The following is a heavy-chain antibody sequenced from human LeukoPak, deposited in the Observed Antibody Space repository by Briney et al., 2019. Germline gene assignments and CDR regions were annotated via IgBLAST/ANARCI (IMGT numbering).Heavy chain of an antibody. D-gene: IGHD2-15*01. CDR2: INPNSGGT. CDR1: GYTFTGYY. J-gene: IGHJ4*02. Sequence: ASVKVSCKASGYTFTGYYMHWVRQAPGQGLEWMGWINPNSGGTNYAQKFQDRVTMTRDTSISTAYMELSSLRSEDTAVYFCAREGYCSGGNCYSLDYWGQGTLVTVSS. V-gene: IGHV1-2*02. CDR3: AREGYCSGGNCYSLDY.